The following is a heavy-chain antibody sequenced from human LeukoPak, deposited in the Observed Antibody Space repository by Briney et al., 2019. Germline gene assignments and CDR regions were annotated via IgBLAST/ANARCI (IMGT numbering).Heavy chain of an antibody. D-gene: IGHD6-19*01. J-gene: IGHJ4*02. CDR3: ASNRGIAVAGVFDY. V-gene: IGHV4-39*01. CDR2: IYYSGST. CDR1: GGSISSSSYY. Sequence: SETLSLTCTVSGGSISSSSYYWGWLRQPPGKGLEWIGSIYYSGSTYYNPSLKSRVTISVDTSKNQFSLKLSTVTAADTAVYYCASNRGIAVAGVFDYWGQGTLVTVSS.